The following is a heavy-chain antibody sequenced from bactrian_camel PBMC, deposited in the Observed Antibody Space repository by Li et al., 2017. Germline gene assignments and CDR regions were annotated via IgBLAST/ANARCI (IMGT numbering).Heavy chain of an antibody. Sequence: HVQLVESGGGSVQAGGSLRLSCTASGLTFATYAGAWFRQAPGKEREGVAAIEMDGTLHYGDSFEGRFTISQDNAKNTLYLQMISLKPEDTGVYYCAADYRRAFGGSCDGFGYWGQGTQVTVS. J-gene: IGHJ6*01. V-gene: IGHV3S63*01. CDR1: GLTFATYA. CDR3: AADYRRAFGGSCDGFGY. CDR2: IEMDGTL. D-gene: IGHD1*01.